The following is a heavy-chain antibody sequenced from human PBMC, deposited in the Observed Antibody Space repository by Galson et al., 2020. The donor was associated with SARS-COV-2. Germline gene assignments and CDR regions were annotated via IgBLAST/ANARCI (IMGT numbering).Heavy chain of an antibody. CDR2: ISTSGSRI. CDR3: AIMTGRVDMDS. CDR1: GFTFSSTE. D-gene: IGHD2-15*01. V-gene: IGHV3-48*03. J-gene: IGHJ4*02. Sequence: TGGSLRLSCTVSGFTFSSTEMNWVRQAPGKGLEWVAYISTSGSRIHYADSVKGRFTITRDDPKNSLYLQMNSLRAEDTAVYYCAIMTGRVDMDSWGQGTRVTVSS.